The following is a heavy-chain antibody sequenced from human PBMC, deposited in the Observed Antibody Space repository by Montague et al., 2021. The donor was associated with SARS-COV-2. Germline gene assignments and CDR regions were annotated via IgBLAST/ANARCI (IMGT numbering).Heavy chain of an antibody. Sequence: SETLSLTCVVYGGSFSGYYWSWIRQPPGKGLEWTGEINHSGSTNYNPSLKCRVTISVDTSKKQFSLRLNSVTAADTAVYYCARGGGYSYGALDYWGQGTLVTVSS. V-gene: IGHV4-34*01. D-gene: IGHD5-18*01. CDR1: GGSFSGYY. CDR3: ARGGGYSYGALDY. J-gene: IGHJ4*02. CDR2: INHSGST.